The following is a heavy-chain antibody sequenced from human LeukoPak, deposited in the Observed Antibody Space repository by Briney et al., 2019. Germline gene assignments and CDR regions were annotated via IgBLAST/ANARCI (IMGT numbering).Heavy chain of an antibody. V-gene: IGHV1-2*02. CDR2: INPNSGGT. D-gene: IGHD3-10*01. CDR3: ARDGLRFGELWYYMDV. CDR1: GYTFTGHY. Sequence: ASVKVSCKASGYTFTGHYMHWVRQAPGQGLEWMGWINPNSGGTNYAQKFQGRVTMTRDTSISTAYMELSRLRSDDTAVYYCARDGLRFGELWYYMDVWGKGTTVTISS. J-gene: IGHJ6*03.